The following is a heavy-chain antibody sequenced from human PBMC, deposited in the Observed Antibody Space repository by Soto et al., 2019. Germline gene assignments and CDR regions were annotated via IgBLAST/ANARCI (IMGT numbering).Heavy chain of an antibody. D-gene: IGHD6-6*01. J-gene: IGHJ4*02. Sequence: ASVKVSCKASGYTFTGYYMHWVRQAPGQGLEWMGWINPNSGGTNYAQKFQGRVTMARDTSISTAYMELSRLRSDDTAVYYCARDRRSSIAARSYYFDYWGQGTLVTVPQ. CDR1: GYTFTGYY. CDR3: ARDRRSSIAARSYYFDY. V-gene: IGHV1-2*02. CDR2: INPNSGGT.